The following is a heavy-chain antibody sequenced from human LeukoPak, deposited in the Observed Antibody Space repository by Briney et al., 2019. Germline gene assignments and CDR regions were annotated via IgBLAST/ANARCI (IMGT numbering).Heavy chain of an antibody. CDR3: ARAGCSSTSCPLAG. CDR1: GYTFTSYY. CDR2: INPSGGST. Sequence: ASVKVSCKASGYTFTSYYMHWVRQAPGQGLEWMGIINPSGGSTSYAQKFQGRDTITTDESTSTAYMELSSLRSEDTAVYYCARAGCSSTSCPLAGWGQGTLVTVSS. J-gene: IGHJ4*02. D-gene: IGHD2-2*01. V-gene: IGHV1-46*01.